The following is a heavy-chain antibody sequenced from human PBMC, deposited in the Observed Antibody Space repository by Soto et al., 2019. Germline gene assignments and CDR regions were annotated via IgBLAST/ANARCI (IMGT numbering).Heavy chain of an antibody. J-gene: IGHJ4*02. Sequence: SQTLSLTCXISGDSVSSNSAAWNWIRQSPSRGLEWLGRTYYRSKWYNDYAVSVKSRITINPDTSKNQFSLQLNSVTPEDTAVYYCARGVGTGIWGSFVNWGQGTLVTVSS. CDR2: TYYRSKWYN. D-gene: IGHD3-16*01. V-gene: IGHV6-1*01. CDR3: ARGVGTGIWGSFVN. CDR1: GDSVSSNSAA.